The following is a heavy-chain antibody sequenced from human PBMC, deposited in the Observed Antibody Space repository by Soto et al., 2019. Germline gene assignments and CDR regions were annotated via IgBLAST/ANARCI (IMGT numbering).Heavy chain of an antibody. D-gene: IGHD3-22*01. CDR3: AKATAAIVVVTAYYFDY. V-gene: IGHV3-9*01. CDR2: ISWNSGSI. J-gene: IGHJ4*02. CDR1: GFTFDDYA. Sequence: GGSLRLSCAASGFTFDDYAMHWVRQAPGKGLEWVSGISWNSGSIGYADSVKGRFTISRDNAKNSLYLQMNSLRAEDTALYYCAKATAAIVVVTAYYFDYWGQGTRVTVSS.